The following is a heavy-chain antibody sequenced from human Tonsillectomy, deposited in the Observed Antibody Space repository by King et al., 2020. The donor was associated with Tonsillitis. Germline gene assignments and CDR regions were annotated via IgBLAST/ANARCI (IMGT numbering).Heavy chain of an antibody. D-gene: IGHD3-9*01. CDR2: IYSGGSST. Sequence: EMQLVQSGGGLVQPGGSLRLSCAASGFTFSSYAMSWVRQAPGKGLEWVSVIYSGGSSTYYADSVKGRFTISRDNSKNTLYLQMNSLRAEDTAVYYCAKGCSNIGGILTGRTKRGAFDIWGQGTMVTVSS. CDR1: GFTFSSYA. CDR3: AKGCSNIGGILTGRTKRGAFDI. J-gene: IGHJ3*02. V-gene: IGHV3-23*03.